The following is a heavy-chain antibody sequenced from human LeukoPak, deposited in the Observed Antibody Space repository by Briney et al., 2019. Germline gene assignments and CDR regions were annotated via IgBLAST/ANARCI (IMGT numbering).Heavy chain of an antibody. D-gene: IGHD3-10*01. CDR1: GFSFSSYE. Sequence: GSLRLSCAASGFSFSSYEMNWVRQAPGKGLEWISYISASGTLTHYADSVKGRFTTSRDNSKNTLYLQMNSLRPDDTAVYYCARGDKQLLFNRNKGGFDPWGQGTLVTVSS. J-gene: IGHJ5*02. CDR2: ISASGTLT. CDR3: ARGDKQLLFNRNKGGFDP. V-gene: IGHV3-48*03.